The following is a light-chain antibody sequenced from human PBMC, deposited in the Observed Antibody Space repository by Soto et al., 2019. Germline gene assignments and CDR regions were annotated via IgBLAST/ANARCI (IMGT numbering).Light chain of an antibody. J-gene: IGKJ4*01. Sequence: EIVLTQSPATLSLSPGERATLSCMASQSVSSDLAWYQQKPGQAPRLLIYDASNRATGIPDRFSGSGSGTDFTLTISRLEPEDFAFYYCQRRSNWLTFGGGTKVEIK. CDR1: QSVSSD. CDR3: QRRSNWLT. V-gene: IGKV3-11*01. CDR2: DAS.